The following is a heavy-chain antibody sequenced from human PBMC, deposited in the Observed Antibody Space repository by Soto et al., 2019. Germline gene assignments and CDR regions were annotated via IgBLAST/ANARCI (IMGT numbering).Heavy chain of an antibody. V-gene: IGHV3-21*06. Sequence: GGSLRLSCAASGFTFNKYSMNWVRQAPGKGLEWVSSITSKTGDQYYADSAKGRFIISRDNTKNSLSLQVTSLRDEDTAVYYCARDLMPNDRGLGDLAYWGQGTLVTVSS. D-gene: IGHD3-22*01. J-gene: IGHJ4*02. CDR2: ITSKTGDQ. CDR1: GFTFNKYS. CDR3: ARDLMPNDRGLGDLAY.